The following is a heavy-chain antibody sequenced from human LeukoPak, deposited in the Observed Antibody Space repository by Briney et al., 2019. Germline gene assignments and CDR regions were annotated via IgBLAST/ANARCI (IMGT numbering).Heavy chain of an antibody. CDR3: ARDYNVVGCARFEY. CDR2: ISGDGSVT. V-gene: IGHV3-74*03. Sequence: GESLRLSCAASGFTFSSYWMHWVRLAPGKGLMWVSRISGDGSVTTCADSVKGRFTISRDNAKNTLYLQMNSLTADDTAVYYCARDYNVVGCARFEYWGQGTLVTVSS. D-gene: IGHD2-15*01. CDR1: GFTFSSYW. J-gene: IGHJ4*02.